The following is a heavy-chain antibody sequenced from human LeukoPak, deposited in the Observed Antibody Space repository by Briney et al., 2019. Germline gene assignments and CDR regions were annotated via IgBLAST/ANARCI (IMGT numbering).Heavy chain of an antibody. D-gene: IGHD6-6*01. Sequence: GGSLRLSCAASGFTFSGHWMSWVRQAPGEGLEWVASIRQDGSEKHYVDSVEGRFTISRDNAKNSLHLQMNSLRAEDTAVYYCAKGSSRPPNAFDIWGQGTLVTVSS. J-gene: IGHJ3*02. V-gene: IGHV3-7*01. CDR1: GFTFSGHW. CDR2: IRQDGSEK. CDR3: AKGSSRPPNAFDI.